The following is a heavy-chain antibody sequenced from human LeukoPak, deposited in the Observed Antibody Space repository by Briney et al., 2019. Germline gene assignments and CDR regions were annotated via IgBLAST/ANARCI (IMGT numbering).Heavy chain of an antibody. CDR3: AKDTMFYDILTGYPHFDY. J-gene: IGHJ4*02. V-gene: IGHV3-23*01. CDR1: GFTFSSFA. D-gene: IGHD3-9*01. Sequence: GGSLRLSCAASGFTFSSFAMSWVRQAPGKGLDWVSAISGSGDNTHYADSVKGRFTISRDNSKNTLYLQMNTLRAEDTAVYYCAKDTMFYDILTGYPHFDYWGQGTLVTVSS. CDR2: ISGSGDNT.